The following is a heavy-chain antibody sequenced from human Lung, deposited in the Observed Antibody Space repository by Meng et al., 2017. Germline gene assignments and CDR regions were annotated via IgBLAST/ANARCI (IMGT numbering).Heavy chain of an antibody. Sequence: VQLQQWCAGLLTPSETLSLTCFVSGGSFSDYYWSWIRQPPGKGLEWIGEINHSGSTNYNPSLESRATISVDTSQNNLSLKLSSVTAADSAVYYCARGPTTMAHDFDYWGQGTLVTVSS. CDR2: INHSGST. J-gene: IGHJ4*02. D-gene: IGHD4-11*01. CDR1: GGSFSDYY. V-gene: IGHV4-34*01. CDR3: ARGPTTMAHDFDY.